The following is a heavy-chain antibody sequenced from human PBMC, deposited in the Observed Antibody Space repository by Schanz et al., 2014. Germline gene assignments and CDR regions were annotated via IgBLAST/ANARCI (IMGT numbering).Heavy chain of an antibody. J-gene: IGHJ4*02. CDR2: IYYSGST. Sequence: QLQLQESGPGLVKPSETLSLTCTVSGGSISSSNYYWGWIRQPPGKGLEWIESIYYSGSTYYNPSFKSRVPTSVDPSKNQFSLKLSSVTAADTAVYYCARQFYDILTGYWFPYYFDYWGQGTLVTVSS. CDR1: GGSISSSNYY. V-gene: IGHV4-39*01. D-gene: IGHD3-9*01. CDR3: ARQFYDILTGYWFPYYFDY.